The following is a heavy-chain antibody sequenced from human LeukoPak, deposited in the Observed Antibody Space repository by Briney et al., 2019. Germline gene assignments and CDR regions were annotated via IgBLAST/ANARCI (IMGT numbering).Heavy chain of an antibody. CDR2: IYSGGST. D-gene: IGHD4-23*01. J-gene: IGHJ4*02. Sequence: GGSLRLSCAASGFTVSSNYMSWVRQAPGKGLEWVSVIYSGGSTYYADSAKGRFTISRDNSKNTLYLQMNSLRAEDTAVYYCAKTGYGGNGYFDYWARETWSPSPQ. CDR3: AKTGYGGNGYFDY. V-gene: IGHV3-53*01. CDR1: GFTVSSNY.